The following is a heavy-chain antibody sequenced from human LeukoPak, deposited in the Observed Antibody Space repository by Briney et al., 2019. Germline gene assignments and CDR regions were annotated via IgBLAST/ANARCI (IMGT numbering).Heavy chain of an antibody. V-gene: IGHV3-74*01. CDR1: GFSFSTYN. D-gene: IGHD6-13*01. CDR2: VNGDGSST. Sequence: AGGSLRLSCAASGFSFSTYNMNWVRQAPGKGLVWVSRVNGDGSSTNYADSVKGRFTISRDNAKNTLYLQMNSLRAEDTAVYYCARDGIAAVDFDYWGQGILVTVSS. J-gene: IGHJ4*02. CDR3: ARDGIAAVDFDY.